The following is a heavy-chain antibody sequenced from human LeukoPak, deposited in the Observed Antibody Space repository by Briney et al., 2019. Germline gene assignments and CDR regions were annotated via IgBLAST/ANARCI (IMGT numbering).Heavy chain of an antibody. V-gene: IGHV4-34*01. J-gene: IGHJ3*02. Sequence: SETLSLTCAVYGGSFSGYYWSWIRQPPGKGLEWIGEINHSGSTNYNPSLKSRVTISVDTSKNQFSLKLSSVTAADTAVYYCARVDTAMVNDAFDIWGQGTMVTGSS. CDR3: ARVDTAMVNDAFDI. D-gene: IGHD5-18*01. CDR1: GGSFSGYY. CDR2: INHSGST.